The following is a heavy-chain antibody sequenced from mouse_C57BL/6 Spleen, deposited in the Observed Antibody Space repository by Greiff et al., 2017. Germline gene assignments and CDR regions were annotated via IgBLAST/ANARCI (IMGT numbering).Heavy chain of an antibody. CDR2: IDPADGYT. D-gene: IGHD1-1*01. J-gene: IGHJ2*01. CDR3: AREGGRVTTYFDY. V-gene: IGHV1-59*01. Sequence: QVQLQQPGAELVRPGASVKLSCKASGYTFTSYWMHWVKQRPGQGLEWIGVIDPADGYTNYNEKFKGKATLTVDTSSSTAYLQLSSLTSEDSAVYYCAREGGRVTTYFDYWGQGTTLTVSS. CDR1: GYTFTSYW.